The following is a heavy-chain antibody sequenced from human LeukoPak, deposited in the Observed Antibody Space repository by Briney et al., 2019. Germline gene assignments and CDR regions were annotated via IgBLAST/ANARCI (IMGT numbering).Heavy chain of an antibody. CDR1: GVSINDYY. V-gene: IGHV4-34*01. CDR3: ARGGKRNYDILTGYYLGRVWFDP. J-gene: IGHJ5*02. Sequence: PSETLSLTCGVFGVSINDYYWSWIRQPPGKGLEWIGEINHSGSTNYNPSLKSRVTISVVTSKNQFSLKLSSVTAADTAVYYCARGGKRNYDILTGYYLGRVWFDPWGQGTLVTVSS. D-gene: IGHD3-9*01. CDR2: INHSGST.